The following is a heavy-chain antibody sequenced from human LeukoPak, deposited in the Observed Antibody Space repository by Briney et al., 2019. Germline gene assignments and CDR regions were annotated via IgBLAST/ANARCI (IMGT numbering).Heavy chain of an antibody. D-gene: IGHD3-10*01. Sequence: ASVKVSCKASGYTFTGYYMHWARQAPGQGLEWMGWINPNSGGTNYAQKFQGWVTMTRDTSISTAYMELSRLRSDDTAVYYCARVGSGSYWDYFDYWGQGTLVTVSS. CDR2: INPNSGGT. CDR1: GYTFTGYY. V-gene: IGHV1-2*04. J-gene: IGHJ4*02. CDR3: ARVGSGSYWDYFDY.